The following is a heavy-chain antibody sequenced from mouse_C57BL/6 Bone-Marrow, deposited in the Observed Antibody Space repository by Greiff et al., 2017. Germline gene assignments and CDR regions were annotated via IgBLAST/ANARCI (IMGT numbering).Heavy chain of an antibody. J-gene: IGHJ4*01. Sequence: QVQLKQSGAELARPGASVKLSCKASGYTFTSYGISWVKQRTGQGLEWIGEIYPRSGNTYYNEKFKGKATLTADKSSSTAYMELRSLTSEDSAVYFCARRKGGNYYAMDYWGQGTSVTVSS. CDR2: IYPRSGNT. CDR1: GYTFTSYG. V-gene: IGHV1-81*01. CDR3: ARRKGGNYYAMDY.